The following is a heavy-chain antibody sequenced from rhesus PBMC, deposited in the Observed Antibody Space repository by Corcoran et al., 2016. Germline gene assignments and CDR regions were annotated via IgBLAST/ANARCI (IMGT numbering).Heavy chain of an antibody. CDR3: ARHLGSSYGWRFDV. J-gene: IGHJ5-1*01. D-gene: IGHD6-43*01. Sequence: QVQLQESGPGLVKPSETLSLTCAVSGGSISRSNWWVWIRLSPGEGREWIGGIYGSAASTVYSPSLKSRVTLSIDTSKNQFSLKLSSVTAADTAVYFCARHLGSSYGWRFDVWGAGVLVTVSS. CDR2: IYGSAAST. V-gene: IGHV4-93*02. CDR1: GGSISRSNW.